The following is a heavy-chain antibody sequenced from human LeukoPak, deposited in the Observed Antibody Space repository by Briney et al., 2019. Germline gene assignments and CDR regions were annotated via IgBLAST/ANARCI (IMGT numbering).Heavy chain of an antibody. Sequence: SETLSLTCAVYGGSFSGYYWSWIRQPPGKGLEWIGEINHSGSTNYNPSLKSRVTISVDTSKNQFSLKLSSVTAADTAVYYCARGPYSSGWYSTQGACFDYWGQGTLVTVSS. J-gene: IGHJ4*02. CDR1: GGSFSGYY. CDR3: ARGPYSSGWYSTQGACFDY. D-gene: IGHD6-19*01. V-gene: IGHV4-34*01. CDR2: INHSGST.